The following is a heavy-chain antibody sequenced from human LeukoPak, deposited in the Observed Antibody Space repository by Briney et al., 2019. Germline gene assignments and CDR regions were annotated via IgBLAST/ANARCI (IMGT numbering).Heavy chain of an antibody. CDR3: ARHRAVAGTGPDYYYYYYMDV. J-gene: IGHJ6*03. CDR2: ISPGDSDT. Sequence: GESLKISCKGSGYTFTNYWIGWVRQMPGKGLEWMGIISPGDSDTRYSPSFQGQVTISADKSISTAYLQWSSLKASDTAMYYCARHRAVAGTGPDYYYYYYMDVWGKGTTVTVSS. CDR1: GYTFTNYW. D-gene: IGHD6-19*01. V-gene: IGHV5-51*01.